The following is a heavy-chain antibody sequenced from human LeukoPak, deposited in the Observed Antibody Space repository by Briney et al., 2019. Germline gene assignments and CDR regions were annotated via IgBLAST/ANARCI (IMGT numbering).Heavy chain of an antibody. CDR1: GFTFDDYG. D-gene: IGHD5-18*01. V-gene: IGHV3-20*04. CDR3: ARVLGDTAIVSILFDY. Sequence: PGGSLRLSCAASGFTFDDYGMSWVRQDPGEGLEWVSGINWNGGSTVYADSVRGGFTISRDNAKSSLYLQMSSLRAEDTALYYCARVLGDTAIVSILFDYWGQGTLVTVSS. J-gene: IGHJ4*02. CDR2: INWNGGST.